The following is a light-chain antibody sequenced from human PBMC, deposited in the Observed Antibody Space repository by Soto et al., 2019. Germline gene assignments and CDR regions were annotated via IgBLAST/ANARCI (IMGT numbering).Light chain of an antibody. CDR2: AAS. J-gene: IGKJ1*01. V-gene: IGKV1-6*01. Sequence: IQMTQSPSSLSASVGDRVTITCRASRGIRNDLTWYQQRPGKAPKLLIYAASRLQSGVPSRFSGSGSGTFFTLTISSLQPEDVATYYCLQDADFPRTFGQGTKVDIK. CDR1: RGIRND. CDR3: LQDADFPRT.